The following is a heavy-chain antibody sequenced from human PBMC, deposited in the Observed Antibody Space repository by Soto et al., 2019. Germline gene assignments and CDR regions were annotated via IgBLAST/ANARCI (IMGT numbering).Heavy chain of an antibody. Sequence: ASVKVSCKASGYTFTSYGISWVRQAPGQGLEWMGWISAYNGNTNYAQKLQGRVTMTTDTSTSTAYMELRSLRSDDTAVYYCARVADSGYDEGPFESWGQGTVVTVSS. CDR3: ARVADSGYDEGPFES. CDR2: ISAYNGNT. J-gene: IGHJ4*02. CDR1: GYTFTSYG. D-gene: IGHD5-12*01. V-gene: IGHV1-18*01.